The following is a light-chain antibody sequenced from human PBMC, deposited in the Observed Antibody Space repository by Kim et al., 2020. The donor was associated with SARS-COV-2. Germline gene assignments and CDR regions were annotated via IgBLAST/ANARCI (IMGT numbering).Light chain of an antibody. CDR3: QQRSNWPLLT. V-gene: IGKV3-11*01. J-gene: IGKJ4*01. Sequence: EIVLTQSPATLSLSPGERATLSCRASQSVSSYLAWYQQKPGQAPRPLIYDASNRATGIPARFSGSGSGTDFTLTISSLEPEDFAVYYCQQRSNWPLLTFGGGTKLEI. CDR2: DAS. CDR1: QSVSSY.